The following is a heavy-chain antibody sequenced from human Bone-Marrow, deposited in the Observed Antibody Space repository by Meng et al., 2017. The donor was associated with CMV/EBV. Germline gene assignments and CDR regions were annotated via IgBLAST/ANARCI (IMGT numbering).Heavy chain of an antibody. CDR2: IYYSGST. D-gene: IGHD6-13*01. CDR3: ARVRQLVLVY. CDR1: GGSISSYY. V-gene: IGHV4-59*01. J-gene: IGHJ4*02. Sequence: SETLSLTCTVSGGSISSYYWSWIRQPPGKGLEWIGYIYYSGSTNYNPSLKSRVTISVDTSKNQFSLKLSSVTAADTAVYYCARVRQLVLVYWGQGTLVTVSS.